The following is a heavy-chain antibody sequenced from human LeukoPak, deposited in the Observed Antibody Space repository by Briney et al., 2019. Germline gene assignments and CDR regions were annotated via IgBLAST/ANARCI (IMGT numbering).Heavy chain of an antibody. J-gene: IGHJ1*01. CDR3: ARNGDSSSWYLYFQH. Sequence: ASVKVSCKASGYTFTSYDINWVRQATGQGVEWMGWMNPNSGNTGYAQKFQGRVTMTRNTSISTAYMELSSLRSEDTAVYYCARNGDSSSWYLYFQHWGQGTLVTVSS. V-gene: IGHV1-8*01. CDR2: MNPNSGNT. CDR1: GYTFTSYD. D-gene: IGHD6-13*01.